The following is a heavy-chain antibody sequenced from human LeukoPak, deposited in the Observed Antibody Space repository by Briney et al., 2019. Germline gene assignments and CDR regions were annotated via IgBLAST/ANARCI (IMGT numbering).Heavy chain of an antibody. V-gene: IGHV4-34*01. D-gene: IGHD4-23*01. CDR2: INHSGST. J-gene: IGHJ4*02. Sequence: PSETLSLTCAVYGGSFSGYYWSWIRQPPGKGLEWIGEINHSGSTNYNPSLKSRVTISVDTSKNQFSLKLSSVTAADTAVYYCATDVYGGNPDYWGQGTLVTVSS. CDR3: ATDVYGGNPDY. CDR1: GGSFSGYY.